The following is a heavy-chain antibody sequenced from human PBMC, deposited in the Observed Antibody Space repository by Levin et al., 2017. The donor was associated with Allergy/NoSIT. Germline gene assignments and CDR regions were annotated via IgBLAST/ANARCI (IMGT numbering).Heavy chain of an antibody. Sequence: SSQTLSLTCAISGDSVSSNSAAWNWIRQSPSRGLEWLGRTYYRSKWYNDYAVSVKSRITINPDTSKNQFSLQLNSVTPEDTAVYYCAREFGGYSYGYRISSYYFDYWGQGTLVTVSS. CDR1: GDSVSSNSAA. V-gene: IGHV6-1*01. CDR3: AREFGGYSYGYRISSYYFDY. J-gene: IGHJ4*02. D-gene: IGHD5-18*01. CDR2: TYYRSKWYN.